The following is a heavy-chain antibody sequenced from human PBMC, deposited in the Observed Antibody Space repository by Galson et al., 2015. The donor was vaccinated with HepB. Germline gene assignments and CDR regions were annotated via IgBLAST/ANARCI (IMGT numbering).Heavy chain of an antibody. Sequence: SLRLSCAASGFTFSNAWMNWVRQAPGKGLEWVGRIKSKINGGTTDYAAPVKGRFTISRDDSKNTLYLQMNSLKTEDTAVYYCTTGRVEWLPLPDYWGQGTLVTVSS. CDR2: IKSKINGGTT. V-gene: IGHV3-15*07. CDR1: GFTFSNAW. J-gene: IGHJ4*02. CDR3: TTGRVEWLPLPDY. D-gene: IGHD5-12*01.